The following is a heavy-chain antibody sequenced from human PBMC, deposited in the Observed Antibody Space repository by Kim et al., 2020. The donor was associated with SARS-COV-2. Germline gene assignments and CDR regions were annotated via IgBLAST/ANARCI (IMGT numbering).Heavy chain of an antibody. V-gene: IGHV3-48*02. D-gene: IGHD3-10*01. J-gene: IGHJ6*02. Sequence: GGSLRLSCTVSGFNFNSYSMNWVRQAPGKGLEWVSYISSSSSTAYYAGSVRGRFTISRDNAKNSLFLQMNSLRDDDTAVYYCARCPLSMTMVRGMITTTLFDYYNMDAWGQGTTVTVSS. CDR1: GFNFNSYS. CDR2: ISSSSSTA. CDR3: ARCPLSMTMVRGMITTTLFDYYNMDA.